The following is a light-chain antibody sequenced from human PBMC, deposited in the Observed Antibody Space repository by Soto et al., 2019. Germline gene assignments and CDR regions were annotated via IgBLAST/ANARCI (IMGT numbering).Light chain of an antibody. CDR3: QQYGSSPRT. CDR1: QSVSSSY. J-gene: IGKJ1*01. CDR2: GAS. V-gene: IGKV3-20*01. Sequence: EIVLTQSPGTLSLSPGERATLSCRASQSVSSSYLAWYQQKPGQAPRLLIYGASSRATGIPDRFSGSGSGTDITLTSSRLEPEDFAVYYCQQYGSSPRTFGQRTKVDIK.